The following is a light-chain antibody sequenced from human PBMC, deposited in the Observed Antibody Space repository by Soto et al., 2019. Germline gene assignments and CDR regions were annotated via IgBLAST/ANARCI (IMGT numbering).Light chain of an antibody. CDR1: QSVTNY. V-gene: IGKV3-11*01. CDR3: QQRLNWPPN. CDR2: DAS. J-gene: IGKJ1*01. Sequence: IFLTQSPDTLSLSPGERATLSCRATQSVTNYIAWYQQRPGQAPRLLIYDASNRASGVPAKFSGSGSGTDFTLTISDLEPADFGLYYCQQRLNWPPNFGQGTKVDNK.